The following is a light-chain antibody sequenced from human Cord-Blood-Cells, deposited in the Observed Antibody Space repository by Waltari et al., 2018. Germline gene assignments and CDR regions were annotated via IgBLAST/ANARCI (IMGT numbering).Light chain of an antibody. CDR2: RNN. V-gene: IGLV1-47*01. CDR1: RSNMGSNY. J-gene: IGLJ3*02. Sequence: QSVLTQPPSASGTPGQRVTIPCSGPRSNMGSNYVYWYQQLPGTAPKLLIYRNNQRPSGVPGRFSGSKSGTSASLAISGLRSEDEADYYCAAWDDSLSGPVFGGGTKLTVL. CDR3: AAWDDSLSGPV.